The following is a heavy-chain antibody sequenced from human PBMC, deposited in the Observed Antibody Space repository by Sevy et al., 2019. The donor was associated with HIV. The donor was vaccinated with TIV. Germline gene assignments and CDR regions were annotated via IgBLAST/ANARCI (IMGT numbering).Heavy chain of an antibody. V-gene: IGHV3-23*01. CDR3: AKGVSSGYYSGFDP. CDR1: GFTFSSYA. CDR2: ISGSGGST. Sequence: GGSLGLSCAASGFTFSSYAMSWVRQAPGKGLEWVSAISGSGGSTYYADSVKGRFTISRDNSKNTLYLQMNSLRAEDTAVYYCAKGVSSGYYSGFDPWGQGTLVTVSS. J-gene: IGHJ5*02. D-gene: IGHD3-22*01.